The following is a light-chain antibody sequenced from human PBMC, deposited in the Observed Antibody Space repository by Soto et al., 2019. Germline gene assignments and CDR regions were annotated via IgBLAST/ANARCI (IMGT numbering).Light chain of an antibody. Sequence: QPVLTQPPSVSEAPGQRVTISCSGSNVGNKAVNWYQQLPGKAPKLLLYYDDMLSSGVSDRFSGSKSGTSASLAISGLQNDDDGDYYCAIWDDSVDGGVFGGGTKVTVL. CDR3: AIWDDSVDGGV. CDR1: NVGNKA. CDR2: YDD. V-gene: IGLV1-36*01. J-gene: IGLJ3*02.